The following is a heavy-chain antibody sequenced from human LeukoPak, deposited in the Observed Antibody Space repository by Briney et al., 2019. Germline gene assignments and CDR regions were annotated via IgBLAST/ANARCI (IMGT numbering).Heavy chain of an antibody. D-gene: IGHD2-2*01. CDR3: ARESRVVVPAAVTLDY. V-gene: IGHV3-21*01. CDR2: ISSSSSYI. CDR1: GFTFSSYS. Sequence: GGSLRLSCAASGFTFSSYSMNWVRQAPGKGLEWVSSISSSSSYIYYADSVKGRFTISRDNAKNSLYLQMNSLRAEDTAVYYCARESRVVVPAAVTLDYWGRGTLVTVSS. J-gene: IGHJ4*02.